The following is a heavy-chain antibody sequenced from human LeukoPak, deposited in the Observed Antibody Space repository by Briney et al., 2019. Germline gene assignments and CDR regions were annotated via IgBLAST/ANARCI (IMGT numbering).Heavy chain of an antibody. Sequence: GRTLRLSCAASGFTFSSYAMHWVRQAPDKGLEWVALIPYDGSNKYYADYVKGRFTISRDNSKNTLYLQMNSLRAEDTAVYYCARNFRDGYNNSFDYWGQGTLVTVSS. CDR3: ARNFRDGYNNSFDY. D-gene: IGHD5-24*01. CDR2: IPYDGSNK. CDR1: GFTFSSYA. J-gene: IGHJ4*02. V-gene: IGHV3-30*04.